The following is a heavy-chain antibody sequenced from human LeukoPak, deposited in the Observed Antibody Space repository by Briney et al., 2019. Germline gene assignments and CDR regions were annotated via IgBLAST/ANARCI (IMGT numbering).Heavy chain of an antibody. CDR1: GGSISSGGYY. D-gene: IGHD6-6*01. Sequence: SETLSLTCTVSGGSISSGGYYWSWIRQPPGKGLEWIGEINHSGSTNYNPSLKSRVTISVDTSKNQFSLKLSSVTAADTAVYYCARGRIAARLRTFDYWGQGTLVTVSS. V-gene: IGHV4-39*07. CDR3: ARGRIAARLRTFDY. CDR2: INHSGST. J-gene: IGHJ4*02.